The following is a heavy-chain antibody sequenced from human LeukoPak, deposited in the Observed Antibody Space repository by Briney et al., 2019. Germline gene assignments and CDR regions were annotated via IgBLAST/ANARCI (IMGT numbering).Heavy chain of an antibody. D-gene: IGHD6-19*01. CDR1: GYTFTSYA. Sequence: GASVKVSCKASGYTFTSYAMHWVRQAPGQRLEWMGWINAGNGNTKYSQEFQGRVTITRDTSASTAYMELSSLRSEDMAVYYCARGGYSSGWYYFDYWGQGTLVTVSS. V-gene: IGHV1-3*03. CDR2: INAGNGNT. J-gene: IGHJ4*02. CDR3: ARGGYSSGWYYFDY.